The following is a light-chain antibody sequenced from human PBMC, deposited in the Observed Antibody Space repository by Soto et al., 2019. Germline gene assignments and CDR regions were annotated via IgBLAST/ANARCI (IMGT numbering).Light chain of an antibody. V-gene: IGKV1-33*01. CDR3: QQYDTLPPT. CDR1: QDISNY. Sequence: DIQMTQSPSSLSASVGDRVTITCQASQDISNYLNWYQQKPGKAPKLLMSDASILETGVPSRFSGSGSGTDFTFTISGLQPEDIATYYCQQYDTLPPTFGPGTKMDLK. CDR2: DAS. J-gene: IGKJ3*01.